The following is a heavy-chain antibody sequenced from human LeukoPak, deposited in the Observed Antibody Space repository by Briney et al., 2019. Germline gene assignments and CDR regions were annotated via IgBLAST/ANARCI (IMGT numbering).Heavy chain of an antibody. CDR2: INHSGST. CDR3: ARIETYSSGWYDALFDY. V-gene: IGHV4-34*01. CDR1: GGSFSVYY. D-gene: IGHD6-19*01. Sequence: SETLSLTCAVYGGSFSVYYWSWIRQPPGKGLEWIGEINHSGSTNYNPSLKSRVTISVDTSKNQFSLKLTSVTAADTAVYYCARIETYSSGWYDALFDYWGQGTLVTVSS. J-gene: IGHJ4*02.